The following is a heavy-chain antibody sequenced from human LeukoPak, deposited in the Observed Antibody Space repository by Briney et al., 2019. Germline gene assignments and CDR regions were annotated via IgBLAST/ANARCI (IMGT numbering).Heavy chain of an antibody. D-gene: IGHD5-12*01. Sequence: PSETLSLTCAVYGGSFSGYYWSWIRQPPGKGREWIGEINHSGSTNYNPSLKSRVTISVDTSKNQFSLKLSSVTAADTAVYYCARTCLWLRLNDYWGLGTLVTVSS. CDR3: ARTCLWLRLNDY. J-gene: IGHJ4*02. CDR2: INHSGST. CDR1: GGSFSGYY. V-gene: IGHV4-34*01.